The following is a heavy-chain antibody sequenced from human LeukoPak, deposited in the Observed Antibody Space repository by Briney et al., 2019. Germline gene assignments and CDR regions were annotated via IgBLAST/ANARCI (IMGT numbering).Heavy chain of an antibody. CDR1: GGSFSGYY. CDR2: INHSGST. V-gene: IGHV4-34*01. D-gene: IGHD1-26*01. J-gene: IGHJ4*02. CDR3: ARGRPRGYYD. Sequence: SETLSLTCAVYGGSFSGYYWSWIRQPPGKGLEWIGEINHSGSTNYNPSLKSRVTISVDTSKNQFSLKLSSVTAADTAVYYCARGRPRGYYDWGQGTLVTVSS.